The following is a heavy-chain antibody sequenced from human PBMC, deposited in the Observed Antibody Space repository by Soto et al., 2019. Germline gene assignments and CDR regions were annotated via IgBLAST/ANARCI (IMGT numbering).Heavy chain of an antibody. D-gene: IGHD2-2*01. CDR1: GFTFSSYA. Sequence: GGPLRLSCAASGFTFSSYAMKWVRQAPGKGLEWVSLIGESGTPTYYADTVKGRFTISRDNSGNTLFLEMYSLRAEDTAVYYCARYIPGVRYYGMDVWGQGTTVTVSS. CDR2: IGESGTPT. J-gene: IGHJ6*02. CDR3: ARYIPGVRYYGMDV. V-gene: IGHV3-23*01.